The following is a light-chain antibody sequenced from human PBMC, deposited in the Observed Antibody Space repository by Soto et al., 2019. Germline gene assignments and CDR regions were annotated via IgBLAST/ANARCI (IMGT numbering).Light chain of an antibody. CDR1: QTISIW. V-gene: IGKV1-5*01. J-gene: IGKJ1*01. CDR2: DAS. Sequence: DIQMTQSPSTLSASVGGRVTITCRARQTISIWLAWYQQKPGKAPKRLIYDASILESGVPSRFSDSGSGTEFTLTISSLQPDDFATYYCQQYNSYRTFGQGTKVDIK. CDR3: QQYNSYRT.